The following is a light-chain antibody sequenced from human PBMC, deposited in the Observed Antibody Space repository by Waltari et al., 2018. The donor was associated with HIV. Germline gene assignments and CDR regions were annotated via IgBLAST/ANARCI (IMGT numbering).Light chain of an antibody. CDR1: QSISSSS. Sequence: EIVLTQSPGTLSLSPGEGATLSCRASQSISSSSLAWYQQKPGQAPRLLIYGASSRATGIPDRFSGSGSGTDFTLTISRLEPEDFAVYYCQQYGSSQTFGQGTRVEIK. V-gene: IGKV3-20*01. CDR3: QQYGSSQT. J-gene: IGKJ1*01. CDR2: GAS.